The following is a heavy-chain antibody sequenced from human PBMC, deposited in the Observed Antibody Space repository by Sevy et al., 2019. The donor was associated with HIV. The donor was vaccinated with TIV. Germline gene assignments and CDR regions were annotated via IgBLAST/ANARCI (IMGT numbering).Heavy chain of an antibody. D-gene: IGHD1-26*01. CDR2: ISYDGSNK. J-gene: IGHJ4*02. CDR3: AKVVSTGATKDY. Sequence: GGSLRLSCAASGFTFSSYGMHWVRQAPGKGLEWVATISYDGSNKYYSDSVKGRFTISGDNSKNTLYLQMNSLRAEDTAVYYCAKVVSTGATKDYWGQGTLVTVSS. V-gene: IGHV3-30*18. CDR1: GFTFSSYG.